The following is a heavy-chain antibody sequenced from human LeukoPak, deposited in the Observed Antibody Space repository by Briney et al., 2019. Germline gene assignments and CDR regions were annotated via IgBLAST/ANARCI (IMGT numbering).Heavy chain of an antibody. Sequence: SETLSLTCSVSGYSISSGSFYWSWVRQLPGKGLEWLGYIYFSGTTYYHPSFQSRLTLSLDTSKNQFSLNLTSVTVADTAVYYCARDQLGSGNYGMDVWGPGTTVTVSS. CDR2: IYFSGTT. CDR1: GYSISSGSFY. D-gene: IGHD1-1*01. V-gene: IGHV4-31*03. CDR3: ARDQLGSGNYGMDV. J-gene: IGHJ6*02.